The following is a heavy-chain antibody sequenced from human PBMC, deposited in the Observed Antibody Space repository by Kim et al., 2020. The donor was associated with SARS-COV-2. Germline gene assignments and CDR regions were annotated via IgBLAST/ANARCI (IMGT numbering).Heavy chain of an antibody. V-gene: IGHV4-34*01. D-gene: IGHD3-9*01. J-gene: IGHJ4*02. Sequence: SETLSLTCAVYGGSFSGYYWSWIRQPPGKGLEWIGEINHSGSTNYNPSLKSRVTISVDTSKNQFSLKLSSVTAADTAVYYCATSNGLRYFDWSSSIPNWGQGTLVTVSS. CDR1: GGSFSGYY. CDR3: ATSNGLRYFDWSSSIPN. CDR2: INHSGST.